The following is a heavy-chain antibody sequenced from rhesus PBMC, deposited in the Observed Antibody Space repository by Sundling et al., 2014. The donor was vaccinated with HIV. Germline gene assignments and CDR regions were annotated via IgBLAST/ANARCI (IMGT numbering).Heavy chain of an antibody. CDR2: ISYTGGRT. J-gene: IGHJ1*01. Sequence: EVQLVESGGGLAKPGGSLRLSCAASGFSFSDNYMHWVRQAPGKGLEWVSGISYTGGRTYYADSLKGRFTISRENAKNALYLQMDSLRAEDTAVYYCATSYSNYDYFEFWGQGALVTVSS. CDR1: GFSFSDNY. CDR3: ATSYSNYDYFEF. V-gene: IGHV3-59*01. D-gene: IGHD4-23*01.